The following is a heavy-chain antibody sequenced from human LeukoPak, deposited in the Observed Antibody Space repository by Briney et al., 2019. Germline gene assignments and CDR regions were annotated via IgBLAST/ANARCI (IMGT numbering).Heavy chain of an antibody. J-gene: IGHJ4*02. CDR2: IKQDGSEK. V-gene: IGHV3-7*03. CDR1: GFTFSNYW. Sequence: GGSLRLSCAASGFTFSNYWMSWVRQAPGKGLEWVANIKQDGSEKYYVNFVKGRFTISRDNSKNTLYLQMNSLRAEDTAVYYCAKDGPGDYYDSSGFYNYWGQGTLVTVSS. D-gene: IGHD3-22*01. CDR3: AKDGPGDYYDSSGFYNY.